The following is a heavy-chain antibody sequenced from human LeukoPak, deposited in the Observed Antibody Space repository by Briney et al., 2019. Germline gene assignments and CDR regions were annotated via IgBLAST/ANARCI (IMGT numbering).Heavy chain of an antibody. J-gene: IGHJ5*02. D-gene: IGHD5-18*01. V-gene: IGHV4-30-2*01. CDR3: ARGYSYGHNNWFDP. Sequence: SETLSLTCAVSGGSISSGGYSWSWIRQPPGKGLEWIGYIYHSGSTYYNPSLKRRVTISVDRSKNQFSLKLSSVTAADTAVYYCARGYSYGHNNWFDPWGQGTLVTVSS. CDR2: IYHSGST. CDR1: GGSISSGGYS.